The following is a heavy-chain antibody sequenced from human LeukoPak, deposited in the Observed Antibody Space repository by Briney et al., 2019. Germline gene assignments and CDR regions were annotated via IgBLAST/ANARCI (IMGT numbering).Heavy chain of an antibody. CDR2: IYYSGST. J-gene: IGHJ5*02. CDR1: GGSISSYY. CDR3: ARASGVVVPRRRAHWFDP. D-gene: IGHD2-2*01. V-gene: IGHV4-59*01. Sequence: SETLSLTCTVSGGSISSYYWSWIRQPPGKGLEWIGYIYYSGSTNYNPSLKSRVTMSVDTSKNQFSLKLSSVTAADTAVYYCARASGVVVPRRRAHWFDPWGQGTLVTVSS.